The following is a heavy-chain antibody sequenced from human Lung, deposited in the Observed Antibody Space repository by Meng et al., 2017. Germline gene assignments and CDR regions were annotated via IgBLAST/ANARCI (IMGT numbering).Heavy chain of an antibody. V-gene: IGHV4-34*01. D-gene: IGHD4-11*01. CDR2: INHSGST. J-gene: IGHJ4*02. CDR1: GGSFSDYY. CDR3: ARGPTTMAHDFDY. Sequence: QVQLPAWGAGLLKTSETLSLTCVVSGGSFSDYYWSWIRQPPGKGLEWIGEINHSGSTNYNPSLESRATISVDTSQNNLSLKLSSVTAADSAVYYCARGPTTMAHDFDYWGQGTLVTVSS.